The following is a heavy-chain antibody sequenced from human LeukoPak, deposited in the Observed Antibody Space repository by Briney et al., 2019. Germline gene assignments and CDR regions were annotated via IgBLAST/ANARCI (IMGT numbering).Heavy chain of an antibody. J-gene: IGHJ4*02. D-gene: IGHD6-19*01. V-gene: IGHV4-59*01. CDR1: GGSISSYY. Sequence: SETLSLTCTVSGGSISSYYWSWIRQPPGKGLEWIGYIYYSGSTNYNPSLKSRVTISVDTSKNQFSLKLSSVTAADTAVYYCASARTEWIAVAGTWDYWGQGTLVTVSS. CDR3: ASARTEWIAVAGTWDY. CDR2: IYYSGST.